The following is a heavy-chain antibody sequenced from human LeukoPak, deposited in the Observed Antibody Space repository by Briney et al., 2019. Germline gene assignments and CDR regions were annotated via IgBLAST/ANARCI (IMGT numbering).Heavy chain of an antibody. CDR3: ARGSLRYSSGPSASFDP. V-gene: IGHV3-7*01. D-gene: IGHD6-19*01. Sequence: GGSLRLSCAASGFSFSTYWMSWVRQAPGKGLAWVANIKQDGSEKYYVDSVKGRFTISRDNAKNSLYLQMNSLRAEDTAVYYCARGSLRYSSGPSASFDPWGQGTLVTVSS. CDR1: GFSFSTYW. CDR2: IKQDGSEK. J-gene: IGHJ5*02.